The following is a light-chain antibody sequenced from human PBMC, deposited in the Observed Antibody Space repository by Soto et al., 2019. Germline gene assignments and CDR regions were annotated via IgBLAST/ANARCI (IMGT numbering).Light chain of an antibody. CDR1: SSDVGAYNY. Sequence: QSALTQPASVSGSPGQSITISCTGTSSDVGAYNYVSWYQVHPGKAPTLIISEVSNRPSGVSSRLSGSKSTNTASLTISGLRPEDEAEYYCSSYTRSSTQVFGTGTKVTVL. CDR2: EVS. J-gene: IGLJ1*01. CDR3: SSYTRSSTQV. V-gene: IGLV2-14*01.